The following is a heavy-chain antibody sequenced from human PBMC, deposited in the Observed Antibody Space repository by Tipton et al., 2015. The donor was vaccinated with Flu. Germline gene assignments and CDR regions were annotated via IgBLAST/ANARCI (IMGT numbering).Heavy chain of an antibody. J-gene: IGHJ4*02. Sequence: SLRLSCAASGFTFSSYEMNWVRQAPGKGLEWVSYISSSGSTIYYADSVKGRFTISRDNAKDSLYLQMNSLRAEDTAVYYCARTAAYYDFWSGYWRGYYFDYWGQGTLVTVSS. CDR1: GFTFSSYE. CDR2: ISSSGSTI. D-gene: IGHD3-3*01. CDR3: ARTAAYYDFWSGYWRGYYFDY. V-gene: IGHV3-48*03.